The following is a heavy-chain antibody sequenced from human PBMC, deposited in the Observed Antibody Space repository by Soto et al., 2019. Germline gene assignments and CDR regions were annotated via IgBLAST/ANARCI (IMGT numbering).Heavy chain of an antibody. D-gene: IGHD1-26*01. J-gene: IGHJ5*02. CDR1: GYNFMRYG. CDR2: INVDNGET. CDR3: SRWISGGYSDWFDP. V-gene: IGHV1-18*04. Sequence: QVQLVQSGAEVKKPGASVKVSCKASGYNFMRYGFTWVRQAPGQGLEWMGWINVDNGETKYPQKIQGRVTMTTDTSTSTVYMELRSLTSDDTAVDYCSRWISGGYSDWFDPWGNGTLVTVSS.